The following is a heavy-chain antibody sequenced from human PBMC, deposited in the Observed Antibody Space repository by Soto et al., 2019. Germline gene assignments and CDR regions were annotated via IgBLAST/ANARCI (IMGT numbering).Heavy chain of an antibody. CDR2: ISRGGSSI. D-gene: IGHD6-19*01. Sequence: EPQLVESGGGLMQPGGSLRLSCAASGFTFSFYTINWVRQTPGKGLEWIAYISRGGSSIYYADSVKGRFTVSRDDATNSLYLQWPSLRRQDTAVYYGAREGGDLRGSGVFDYWGQVTLVTVSS. CDR3: AREGGDLRGSGVFDY. CDR1: GFTFSFYT. V-gene: IGHV3-48*01. J-gene: IGHJ4*02.